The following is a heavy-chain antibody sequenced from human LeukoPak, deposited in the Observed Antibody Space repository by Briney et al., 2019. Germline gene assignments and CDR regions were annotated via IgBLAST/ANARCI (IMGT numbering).Heavy chain of an antibody. J-gene: IGHJ3*02. D-gene: IGHD3-22*01. V-gene: IGHV1-18*01. CDR3: ASTYDSSGYWRYAFDI. Sequence: GASVKVSCKASGDTFNNYGISWVRQAPGQGPEWMGWTSASDGYTYHAENFRGRVNMTTDTSTNTAYMELSRLRSDDTAVYYCASTYDSSGYWRYAFDIWGQGTMVTVSS. CDR2: TSASDGYT. CDR1: GDTFNNYG.